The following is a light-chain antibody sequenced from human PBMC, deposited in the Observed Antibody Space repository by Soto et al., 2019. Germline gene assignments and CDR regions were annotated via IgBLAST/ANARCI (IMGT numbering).Light chain of an antibody. CDR1: TSDVGAYNY. V-gene: IGLV2-14*01. J-gene: IGLJ1*01. CDR3: SSYRGSSTHV. CDR2: EVS. Sequence: QSALTQPASVSGSPGQSITISCTGTTSDVGAYNYVSWYQQYPGKAPKLLIHEVSNRPSGVFHRFSGSKSGNTASLTISGLQTEGEADYYGSSYRGSSTHVFGTGTKVTVL.